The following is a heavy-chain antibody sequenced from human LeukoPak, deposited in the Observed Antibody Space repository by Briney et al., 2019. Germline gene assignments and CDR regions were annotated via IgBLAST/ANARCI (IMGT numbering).Heavy chain of an antibody. V-gene: IGHV3-23*01. CDR3: ARGVVVAATPPVY. Sequence: GGSLRLSCAASGFTFSSYAMNWVRQAPGKGLEWVSGISGSGGATYYADSVKGRFTISRDNSKNTLYLQMNSLRAEDTAVYYCARGVVVAATPPVYWGQGTLVTVSS. D-gene: IGHD2-15*01. CDR1: GFTFSSYA. CDR2: ISGSGGAT. J-gene: IGHJ4*02.